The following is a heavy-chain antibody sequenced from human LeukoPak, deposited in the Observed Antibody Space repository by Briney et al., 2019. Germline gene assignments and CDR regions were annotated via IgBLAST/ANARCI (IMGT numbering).Heavy chain of an antibody. V-gene: IGHV3-74*01. Sequence: GGSLRLSCAASGFTFSTYWMHWVRQAPGKGLVWVSRINNDGSSTSYSDSVKGRFTISRDNAESTLYLQMNSLTAEDTAVYYCAREPAYCGGDCLFDYWGQGTLVTVSS. D-gene: IGHD2-21*01. CDR1: GFTFSTYW. CDR3: AREPAYCGGDCLFDY. J-gene: IGHJ4*02. CDR2: INNDGSST.